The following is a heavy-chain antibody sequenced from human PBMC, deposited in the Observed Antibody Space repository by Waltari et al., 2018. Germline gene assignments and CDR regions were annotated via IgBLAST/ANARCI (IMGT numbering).Heavy chain of an antibody. CDR1: GFTFSSYS. CDR3: ARDPNTYYDFWSGYPSFDY. J-gene: IGHJ4*02. CDR2: ISSSSSYI. V-gene: IGHV3-21*01. D-gene: IGHD3-3*01. Sequence: EVQLVESGGGLVKPGGSLRLSCAASGFTFSSYSMNWVRKAPGKGLEWVSSISSSSSYIYYADSVKGRFTISRDNAKNSLYLQMNSLRAEDTAVYYCARDPNTYYDFWSGYPSFDYWGQGTLVTVSS.